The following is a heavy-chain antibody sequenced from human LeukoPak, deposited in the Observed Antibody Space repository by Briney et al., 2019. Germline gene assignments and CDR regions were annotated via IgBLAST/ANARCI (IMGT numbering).Heavy chain of an antibody. V-gene: IGHV3-30*18. CDR1: GFTFSSYG. CDR2: ISYDGSNK. D-gene: IGHD6-19*01. CDR3: AKVLAVVGRWG. J-gene: IGHJ4*02. Sequence: PGGSLRLSCAASGFTFSSYGMHWVRQAPGKGLEWVAVISYDGSNKYYADSVKGRFTISRDNSKNTLYLQMNSLRAEDTAVYYCAKVLAVVGRWGWGQGTLVTVSS.